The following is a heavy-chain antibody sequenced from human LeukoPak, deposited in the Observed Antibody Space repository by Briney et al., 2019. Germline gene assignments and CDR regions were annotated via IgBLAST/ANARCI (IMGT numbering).Heavy chain of an antibody. V-gene: IGHV3-30*18. Sequence: GGSLRLSCAASEFTFSTYGMHWVRQASGKGLEWVAVISYDGSYKFYADSVKGRFTISRDNSKSTLYLQMNSLRAEDTAVYYCAKDRYSGLNTIDYWGQGTLVTVSS. D-gene: IGHD6-13*01. J-gene: IGHJ4*02. CDR2: ISYDGSYK. CDR1: EFTFSTYG. CDR3: AKDRYSGLNTIDY.